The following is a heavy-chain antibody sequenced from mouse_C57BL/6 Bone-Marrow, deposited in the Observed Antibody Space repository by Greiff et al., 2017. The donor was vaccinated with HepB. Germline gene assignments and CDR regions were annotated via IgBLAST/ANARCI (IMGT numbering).Heavy chain of an antibody. D-gene: IGHD1-1*02. CDR2: IDPENGDT. V-gene: IGHV14-4*01. J-gene: IGHJ2*01. Sequence: EVQLQESGAELVRPGASVKLSCTASGFNIKDDYMHWVKQRPEQGLEWIGWIDPENGDTEYASKFQGKATITADTSANTAYLQLSSLTSEDTAVYYCTTREYYYGGYDYWGQGTTLTVSS. CDR1: GFNIKDDY. CDR3: TTREYYYGGYDY.